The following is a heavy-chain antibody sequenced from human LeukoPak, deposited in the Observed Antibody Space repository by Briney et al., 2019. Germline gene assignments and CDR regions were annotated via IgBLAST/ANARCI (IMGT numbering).Heavy chain of an antibody. CDR2: IYHSGTT. J-gene: IGHJ6*03. V-gene: IGHV4-38-2*02. Sequence: SETLSLTCTVSGYSISSGYYWVWIRQPPGKGLEWIGCIYHSGTTYYDPSLKSRITISVDTSKNQFSLNLNSVTAAYTALYYCARDQPYMDVWGKGTTVTVSS. CDR3: ARDQPYMDV. CDR1: GYSISSGYY.